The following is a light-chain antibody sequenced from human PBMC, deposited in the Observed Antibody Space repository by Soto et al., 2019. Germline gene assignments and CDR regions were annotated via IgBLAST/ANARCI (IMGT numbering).Light chain of an antibody. CDR2: GAS. V-gene: IGKV3D-20*02. CDR3: QQRSNWPPT. CDR1: QSVSNNY. Sequence: EIVLTQSPGTLSLSPGERATLSCRASQSVSNNYLAWYQQKPGQAPRLLIHGASSRATAIPDRFSGSGSGTDFTLTISRLEPEDFAMYYCQQRSNWPPTFGGGTKVDI. J-gene: IGKJ4*01.